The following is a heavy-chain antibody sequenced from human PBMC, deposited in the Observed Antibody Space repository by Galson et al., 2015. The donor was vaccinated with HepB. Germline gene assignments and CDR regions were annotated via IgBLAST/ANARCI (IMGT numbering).Heavy chain of an antibody. Sequence: SLRLSCAGSGFIFDKYGMPWVRQAPGRGLEWVASIKYDSGIIDYGDSVKGRFAISRDNAKNSLFLQMNSLRVEDTAFYYCAKDTSYGNPWAFELWGRGTPVTVPS. CDR3: AKDTSYGNPWAFEL. CDR1: GFIFDKYG. V-gene: IGHV3-9*01. J-gene: IGHJ2*01. D-gene: IGHD3-16*01. CDR2: IKYDSGII.